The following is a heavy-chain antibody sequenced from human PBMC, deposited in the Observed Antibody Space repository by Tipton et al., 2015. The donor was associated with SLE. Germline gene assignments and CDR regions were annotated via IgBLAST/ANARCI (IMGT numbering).Heavy chain of an antibody. J-gene: IGHJ3*02. CDR3: ASGGYYVGAFDI. Sequence: TLSLTCDVSGGSITSGGYYRSWIRQPAGKGLEWIGHFYSSGTNYNPSLMSRVTISADVSKNHFSLKLSSVTAADTAVYYCASGGYYVGAFDIWGQGKMVTVSS. CDR2: FYSSGT. D-gene: IGHD1-26*01. CDR1: GGSITSGGYY. V-gene: IGHV4-61*09.